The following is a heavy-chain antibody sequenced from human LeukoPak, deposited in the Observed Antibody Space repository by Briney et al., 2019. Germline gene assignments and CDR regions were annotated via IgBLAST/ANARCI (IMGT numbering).Heavy chain of an antibody. D-gene: IGHD3-10*01. CDR1: GGTFSSYS. Sequence: SVSVSCKASGGTFSSYSISWVRQAPGQGLAWMGGIIPIFGTANYAQKFQGRVTITADESTSTAYMELNSLRSEDTAVYYCARVRFGESSDWSFDLWGRGTLVTVSS. CDR2: IIPIFGTA. CDR3: ARVRFGESSDWSFDL. V-gene: IGHV1-69*13. J-gene: IGHJ2*01.